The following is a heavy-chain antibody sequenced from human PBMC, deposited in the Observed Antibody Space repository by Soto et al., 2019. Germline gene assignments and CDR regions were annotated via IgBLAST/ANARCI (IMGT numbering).Heavy chain of an antibody. CDR2: IIPIFGTA. D-gene: IGHD5-18*01. J-gene: IGHJ6*02. Sequence: QVQLVQSGAEVKKPGSSVKVSCKASGGTFSSYAISWVRQAPGQGLEWMGGIIPIFGTANYAQKFQGRVTITXXEXTXXAYMELSSLRSEDTAVYYCASGDTAMVLHYYGMDVWGQGTTVTVSS. CDR3: ASGDTAMVLHYYGMDV. CDR1: GGTFSSYA. V-gene: IGHV1-69*05.